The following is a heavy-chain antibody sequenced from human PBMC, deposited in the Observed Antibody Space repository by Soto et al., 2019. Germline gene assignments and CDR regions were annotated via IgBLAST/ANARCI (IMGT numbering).Heavy chain of an antibody. CDR1: GGSISSTGHY. CDR3: TRDASRDSSARGWFDP. V-gene: IGHV4-39*02. Sequence: SETLSLTCTVSGGSISSTGHYWDWIRQPPGKGLEWIGSIYYSGTTYDNPSLKSRVTISVDTSKNQFSLKLSSVTAADTAVYYCTRDASRDSSARGWFDPWGPGTLVTVSS. J-gene: IGHJ5*02. CDR2: IYYSGTT. D-gene: IGHD6-13*01.